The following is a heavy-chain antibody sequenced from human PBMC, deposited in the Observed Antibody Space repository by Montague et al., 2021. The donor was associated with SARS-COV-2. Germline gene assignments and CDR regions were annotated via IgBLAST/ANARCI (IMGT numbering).Heavy chain of an antibody. Sequence: CAISGDSVSMNRATGHGRKRSPSKGIEGLRRTDDRSRWSNDYAVSVRSRIIINPDTSTNQFSLQLSSVTPEDTAVYFCARERWAVGVSFDYWGQGTLVTVSS. CDR3: ARERWAVGVSFDY. D-gene: IGHD1-26*01. V-gene: IGHV6-1*01. CDR2: TDDRSRWSN. CDR1: GDSVSMNRAT. J-gene: IGHJ4*02.